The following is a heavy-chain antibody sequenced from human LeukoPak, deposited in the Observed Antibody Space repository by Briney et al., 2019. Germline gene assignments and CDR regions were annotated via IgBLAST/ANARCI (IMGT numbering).Heavy chain of an antibody. CDR2: INSGGST. J-gene: IGHJ4*02. V-gene: IGHV3-66*01. CDR3: ARGLWSGYRFDY. D-gene: IGHD3-3*01. CDR1: GFTVSSNY. Sequence: VQPGGSLRLSCAASGFTVSSNYMSWVRQAPGKGLEWVSVINSGGSTYYADSVKGRFTISRDNSKNTLYLQMNSPRAEDTAVYYCARGLWSGYRFDYWGQGTLVTVSS.